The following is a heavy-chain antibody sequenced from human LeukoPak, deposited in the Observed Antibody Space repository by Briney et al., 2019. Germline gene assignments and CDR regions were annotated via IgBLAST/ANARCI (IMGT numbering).Heavy chain of an antibody. D-gene: IGHD3-16*01. CDR2: ISRSGDYT. J-gene: IGHJ4*02. V-gene: IGHV3-23*01. Sequence: GGSLRLSCAASGFTFTSYAMTWVRQAPGEGLEWVSGISRSGDYTYYADSVRGRFTISRDNSKNTLYLQLSSLRAEGTAVYYCAKLPTSGGDYVYMDYWGQGTLVTVSS. CDR3: AKLPTSGGDYVYMDY. CDR1: GFTFTSYA.